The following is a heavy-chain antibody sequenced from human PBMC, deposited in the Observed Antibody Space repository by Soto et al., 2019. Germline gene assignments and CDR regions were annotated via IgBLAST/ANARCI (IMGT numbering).Heavy chain of an antibody. CDR2: INPSGGSP. Sequence: QVQLVQSGAEVKKPGASVKVSCRASGYTFTSYYMHWVRQAPGQGLEWMGIINPSGGSPSYAQKFQGRVTMTRDTSTSTVYMELSSLRSEDTAVYYCAGGDYDSSGYYPSDYWGQGTLVTVSS. V-gene: IGHV1-46*01. J-gene: IGHJ4*02. CDR3: AGGDYDSSGYYPSDY. D-gene: IGHD3-22*01. CDR1: GYTFTSYY.